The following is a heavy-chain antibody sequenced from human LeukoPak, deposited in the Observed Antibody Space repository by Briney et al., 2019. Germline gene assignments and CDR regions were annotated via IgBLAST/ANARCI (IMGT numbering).Heavy chain of an antibody. Sequence: GGSLRLSCAASGFTFSTYWMHWVRQAPGKGLVWVSRINRDGSSTNYADSVKGRFTISRDNDKNRLYLQMNSLRAEDTAVYYCARDRETYYDILTGYYTLGDAFDIWGQGTMVTVSS. J-gene: IGHJ3*02. V-gene: IGHV3-74*01. CDR1: GFTFSTYW. CDR2: INRDGSST. CDR3: ARDRETYYDILTGYYTLGDAFDI. D-gene: IGHD3-9*01.